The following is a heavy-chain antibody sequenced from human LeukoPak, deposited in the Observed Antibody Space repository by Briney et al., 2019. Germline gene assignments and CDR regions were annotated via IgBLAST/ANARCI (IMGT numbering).Heavy chain of an antibody. CDR1: GGSISSGGYY. CDR2: IYYSGST. J-gene: IGHJ4*02. Sequence: PSETLSLTCTVSGGSISSGGYYWSWIRQHPGKGLEWIGYIYYSGSTYYNPSLKSRVTISVDTSKNQFSLKLSSVTAADTAVYYCARTFGSGSYFAYFDYWGQGTLVTVSS. D-gene: IGHD1-26*01. V-gene: IGHV4-30-4*08. CDR3: ARTFGSGSYFAYFDY.